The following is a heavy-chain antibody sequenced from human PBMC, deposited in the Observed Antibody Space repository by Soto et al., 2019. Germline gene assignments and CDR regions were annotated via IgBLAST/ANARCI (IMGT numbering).Heavy chain of an antibody. J-gene: IGHJ6*02. V-gene: IGHV6-1*01. CDR3: ARDRAQYGMDV. D-gene: IGHD3-10*01. CDR1: GDSVSSKSGA. Sequence: QVQLQQSGPRLVKPSQTLSLTCAISGDSVSSKSGAWNWLRQSPSRGLEWLGRTYYRTNWHNDSAVSVRSRIIINPDTSKNHFSLQLHSVTPEDTGVYYCARDRAQYGMDVWDQGTTVTVS. CDR2: TYYRTNWHN.